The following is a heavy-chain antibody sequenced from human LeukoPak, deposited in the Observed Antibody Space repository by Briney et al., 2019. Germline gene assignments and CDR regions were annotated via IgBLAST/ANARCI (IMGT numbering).Heavy chain of an antibody. CDR2: INPNSGGT. V-gene: IGHV1-2*02. D-gene: IGHD2-21*02. CDR3: ARDPGDCGGDCYSDY. CDR1: GYTFTGYY. Sequence: ASVKVSCKASGYTFTGYYMHWVRQAPGQGLEWMGWINPNSGGTNYAQKFQGRVTMTRDTSISTAYMELSRLRSDDTAVYYCARDPGDCGGDCYSDYWGQGTLVTVSS. J-gene: IGHJ4*02.